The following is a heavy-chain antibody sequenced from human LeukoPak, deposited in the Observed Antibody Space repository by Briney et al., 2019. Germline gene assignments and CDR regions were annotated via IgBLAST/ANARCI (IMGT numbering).Heavy chain of an antibody. CDR3: ARGHCSGGRCYYYYYGMDV. V-gene: IGHV1-46*01. J-gene: IGHJ6*02. CDR1: GSTFTSYY. CDR2: INPSSGST. Sequence: ASVKVSCKASGSTFTSYYMHWVRLAPGQGLEWMGIINPSSGSTTYAQRYQGRVTMTRDTSTSTVYMELSSLRTEDTGGYCCARGHCSGGRCYYYYYGMDVWGQGTTVTVSS. D-gene: IGHD2-15*01.